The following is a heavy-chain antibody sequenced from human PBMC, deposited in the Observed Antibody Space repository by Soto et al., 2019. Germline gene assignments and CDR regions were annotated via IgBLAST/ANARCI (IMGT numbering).Heavy chain of an antibody. CDR3: AKIASRSYSSY. CDR1: GFTFSTYA. CDR2: ISADGGAR. D-gene: IGHD1-26*01. J-gene: IGHJ4*02. Sequence: PGGSLRLSCAASGFTFSTYAMSWARQAPGKGLEWVAAISADGGARYHADSVKGRFTISRDNSRNTLYLQMNSLRAEDTAVYYCAKIASRSYSSYWGQGTLVTVSS. V-gene: IGHV3-23*01.